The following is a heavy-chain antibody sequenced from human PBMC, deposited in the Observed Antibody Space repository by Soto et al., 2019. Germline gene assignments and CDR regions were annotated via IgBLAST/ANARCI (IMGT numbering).Heavy chain of an antibody. V-gene: IGHV4-34*01. Sequence: SETLSLTCAVYGGSFSGYYWSWIRQPPGKGLEWIGEINHSGSTNYNPSLKSRVTISVDTSKNQFSLKLSSVTAADTAVYYCARGQKRITMVRGVIPYFDYWGQGTLVTVSS. D-gene: IGHD3-10*01. CDR2: INHSGST. CDR1: GGSFSGYY. CDR3: ARGQKRITMVRGVIPYFDY. J-gene: IGHJ4*02.